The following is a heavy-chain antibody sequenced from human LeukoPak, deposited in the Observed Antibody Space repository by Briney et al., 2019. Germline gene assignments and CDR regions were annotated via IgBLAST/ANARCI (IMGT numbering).Heavy chain of an antibody. D-gene: IGHD2-8*02. Sequence: GGSLRLSCVATGFTYANYAMNWVRQAPGKRLEWVASITGTGGRGGIYYADSVKGRFTISRDNSKNTLFLQMSSLRAEDTAVYHCAKGDRGHCTGVKCYPFDYWGQGTVVTVSS. CDR3: AKGDRGHCTGVKCYPFDY. CDR1: GFTYANYA. V-gene: IGHV3-23*01. J-gene: IGHJ4*02. CDR2: ITGTGGRGGI.